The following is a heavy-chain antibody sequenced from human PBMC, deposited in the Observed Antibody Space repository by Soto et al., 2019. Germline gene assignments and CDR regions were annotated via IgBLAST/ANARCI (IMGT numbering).Heavy chain of an antibody. V-gene: IGHV3-11*01. CDR2: IGTRGNTK. D-gene: IGHD4-17*01. CDR3: ARDGTEYYGEYYDY. J-gene: IGHJ4*02. Sequence: VGSLRLSCATSGFTFSDYYMSWIRQAPGKGLEWVSYIGTRGNTKYYADSVRGRFTISRDNAKSSLYLQMNSLRADDTAVYYCARDGTEYYGEYYDYWGQGIPVTVSS. CDR1: GFTFSDYY.